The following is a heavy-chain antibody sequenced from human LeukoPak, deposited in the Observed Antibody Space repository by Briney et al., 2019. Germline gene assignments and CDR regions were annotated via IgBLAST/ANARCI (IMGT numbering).Heavy chain of an antibody. CDR3: ARYDILTGPLDY. J-gene: IGHJ4*02. CDR1: GGSVSSGSYY. CDR2: IYYSGST. V-gene: IGHV4-31*03. D-gene: IGHD3-9*01. Sequence: PSETLSLTCTVSGGSVSSGSYYWSWIRQHPGKGLEWIGYIYYSGSTYYNPSLKSRVTISVEASKNQFSLKLSSVTAADTAVYYCARYDILTGPLDYWGQGTLVTVSS.